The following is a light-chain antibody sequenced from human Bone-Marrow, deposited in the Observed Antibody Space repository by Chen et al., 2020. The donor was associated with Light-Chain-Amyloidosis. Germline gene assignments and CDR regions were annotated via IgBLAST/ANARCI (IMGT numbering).Light chain of an antibody. Sequence: QSVLTQPPSASGTPGQRVTISCAGSRSNIGSNYLCWYQQLPGTAPKLLIHRDNQRPSGVPDRFSGSKSGTSASLAISDLQSEDEAHYYCAPWDDRLNGWVFGGGTRLTVL. CDR1: RSNIGSNY. CDR2: RDN. J-gene: IGLJ3*02. CDR3: APWDDRLNGWV. V-gene: IGLV1-47*01.